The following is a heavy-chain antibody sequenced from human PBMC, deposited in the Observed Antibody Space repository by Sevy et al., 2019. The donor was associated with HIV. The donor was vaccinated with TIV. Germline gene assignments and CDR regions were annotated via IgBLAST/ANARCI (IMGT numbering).Heavy chain of an antibody. CDR1: GFTFSNAW. D-gene: IGHD1-1*01. CDR3: TTDSKKLAISALLDY. J-gene: IGHJ4*02. CDR2: IKSKTDGGTT. V-gene: IGHV3-15*01. Sequence: GGSLRLSCAASGFTFSNAWMSWVRQAPGKGLEWVGRIKSKTDGGTTDYAAPVKGRFTISRVDSKNTLYLQMNSLKTEDTAIYYFTTDSKKLAISALLDYWGQGTLVTVSS.